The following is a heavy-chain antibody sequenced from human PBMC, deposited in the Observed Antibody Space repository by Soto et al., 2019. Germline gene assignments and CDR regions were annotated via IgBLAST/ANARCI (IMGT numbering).Heavy chain of an antibody. CDR3: AKDTWSIAAPLDY. V-gene: IGHV3-30*18. CDR1: GFTFSSYG. CDR2: ISYDGSNK. Sequence: LRLSCAASGFTFSSYGMHWVRQAPGKGLEWVAVISYDGSNKYYADSVKGRFTISRDKSKNTLYLQMNSLRAEDTAVYYCAKDTWSIAAPLDYWGQGTLVTVSS. D-gene: IGHD6-6*01. J-gene: IGHJ4*02.